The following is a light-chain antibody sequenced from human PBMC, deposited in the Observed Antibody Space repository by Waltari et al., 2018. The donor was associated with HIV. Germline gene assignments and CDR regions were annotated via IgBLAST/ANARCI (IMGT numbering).Light chain of an antibody. J-gene: IGLJ2*01. V-gene: IGLV2-23*02. Sequence: QSALTQPASVSGSPGKSITIHCTGTNRDGWSDNLVSWEQQHPGKAPILIIFEVSKRPSGVSNRFSGSKSGSTASLTISGLQPEDEADYCCCSYASTTDTYVVFGGGTKLTVL. CDR1: NRDGWSDNL. CDR2: EVS. CDR3: CSYASTTDTYVV.